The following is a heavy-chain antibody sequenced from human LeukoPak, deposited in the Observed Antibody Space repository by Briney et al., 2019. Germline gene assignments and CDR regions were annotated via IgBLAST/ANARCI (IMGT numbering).Heavy chain of an antibody. CDR3: ARGAGSYGSIKGFGMDV. CDR2: ISSTSNTI. Sequence: PGGSLRLSCAASNFNFSNYSMNWVRQAPGKGLEWLSYISSTSNTIYYADSVKGRFTISRDNAKNSLFLHMNSLRGEDTAVYYCARGAGSYGSIKGFGMDVWGQGTTVIVSS. J-gene: IGHJ6*02. V-gene: IGHV3-48*01. CDR1: NFNFSNYS. D-gene: IGHD3-10*01.